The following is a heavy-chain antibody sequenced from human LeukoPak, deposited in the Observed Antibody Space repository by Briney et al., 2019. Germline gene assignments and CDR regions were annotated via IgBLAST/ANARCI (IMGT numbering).Heavy chain of an antibody. J-gene: IGHJ4*02. CDR1: GYSFTNYW. D-gene: IGHD6-13*01. CDR2: ISPGDSDT. Sequence: GESLKISCKGSGYSFTNYWIGWVRPMPGKGLEWMGIISPGDSDTRNSPSFQGQVTISVDKSFNTAYLQWGSLKASDTAMYYCARLSSSWEFEYWGQGTLVTVSS. CDR3: ARLSSSWEFEY. V-gene: IGHV5-51*01.